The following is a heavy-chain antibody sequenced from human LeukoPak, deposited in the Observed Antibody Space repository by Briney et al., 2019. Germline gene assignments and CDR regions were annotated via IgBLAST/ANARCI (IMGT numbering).Heavy chain of an antibody. Sequence: SETLSLTCTVSGGSISSYYWSWIRQPPGKRLEWIGYISYSGSTNYNPSLKSRVTISVDTSKNQFSLNLSSVTAADTAVYYCASSTTGTRFVDYWGQGTLVTVSS. CDR2: ISYSGST. D-gene: IGHD1-1*01. V-gene: IGHV4-59*01. CDR1: GGSISSYY. CDR3: ASSTTGTRFVDY. J-gene: IGHJ4*02.